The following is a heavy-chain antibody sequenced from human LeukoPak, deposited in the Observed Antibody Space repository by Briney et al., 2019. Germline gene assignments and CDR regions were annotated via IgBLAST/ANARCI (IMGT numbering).Heavy chain of an antibody. Sequence: ASVKVSCKASGYTFTSYYIHWVRQAPGQGLEWMGIINPSGGSTSNAQKFQGRVTMTRDTSTSIVYMELSSLRSEDTAVHYCARESSADSYGLVWGQGTLVTVSS. V-gene: IGHV1-46*01. CDR2: INPSGGST. CDR1: GYTFTSYY. J-gene: IGHJ4*02. CDR3: ARESSADSYGLV. D-gene: IGHD5-18*01.